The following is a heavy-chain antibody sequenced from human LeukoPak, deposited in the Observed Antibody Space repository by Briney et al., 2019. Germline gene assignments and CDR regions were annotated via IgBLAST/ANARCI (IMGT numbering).Heavy chain of an antibody. CDR2: ISSSGSTI. D-gene: IGHD1-26*01. CDR1: GFTFRSYE. CDR3: ATKISGSYYEYIVY. Sequence: GGSLRLSCAASGFTFRSYEMNWVRQAPGKGLEWVSYISSSGSTIYYADSLKGRFTNSRDNAKNSLYLQMNSLRAEDTAVYYCATKISGSYYEYIVYWGQGTLVTVSS. J-gene: IGHJ4*02. V-gene: IGHV3-48*03.